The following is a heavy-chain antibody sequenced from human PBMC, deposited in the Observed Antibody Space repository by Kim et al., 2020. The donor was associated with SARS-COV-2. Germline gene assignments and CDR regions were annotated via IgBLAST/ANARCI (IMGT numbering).Heavy chain of an antibody. CDR2: FYFSGTT. J-gene: IGHJ3*02. V-gene: IGHV4-39*07. D-gene: IGHD3-22*01. CDR1: GGSIRTSSYY. Sequence: SETLSLTCTVSGGSIRTSSYYWVWIRQPPGKGLEWIGSFYFSGTTYYNPSLKSRVIISVDTSKNQFSLMLRSVTAADTAVYYCARDGDYYDSSGYFFDIWGQGTMVTVSS. CDR3: ARDGDYYDSSGYFFDI.